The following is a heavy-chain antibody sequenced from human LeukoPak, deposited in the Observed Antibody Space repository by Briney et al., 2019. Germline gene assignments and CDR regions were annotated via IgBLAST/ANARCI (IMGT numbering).Heavy chain of an antibody. CDR1: GGSFSGYY. V-gene: IGHV4-34*01. Sequence: SETLSPACAVYGGSFSGYYWSWIRQPPGKGLEWIGEINHSGSTNYNPSLKSRVTISVDTSKNQFSLKLSSVTAADTAVYYCARAGRWLRFRRNWFDPWGQGTLVTVSS. CDR3: ARAGRWLRFRRNWFDP. J-gene: IGHJ5*02. D-gene: IGHD5-12*01. CDR2: INHSGST.